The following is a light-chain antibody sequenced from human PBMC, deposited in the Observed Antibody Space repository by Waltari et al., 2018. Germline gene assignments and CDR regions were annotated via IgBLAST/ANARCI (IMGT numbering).Light chain of an antibody. V-gene: IGKV1-5*01. Sequence: DIQMTQSPSTLPASVGDRVPITCRASLGVSTWLAWYQQKPGKAPKLLIYDASSLESGVPLRFSGSGSGTEFTLTISSLQPDDFATYYCQQYNTYSRTFGGGTKVEIK. CDR1: LGVSTW. CDR2: DAS. CDR3: QQYNTYSRT. J-gene: IGKJ4*01.